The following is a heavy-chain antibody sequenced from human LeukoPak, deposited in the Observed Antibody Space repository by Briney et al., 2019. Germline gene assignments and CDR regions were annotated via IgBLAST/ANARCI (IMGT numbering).Heavy chain of an antibody. CDR1: GGSISSSNW. CDR2: IYHSGST. Sequence: SETLSLTCAVSGGSISSSNWWSWVRQPPGKGLEWIGEIYHSGSTNYNPSLKSRVTISVDTSKNQFSLKLSSVTAADTAVYYCARDRVVVVVAATPVGWFDPWGQGTLVTVSS. D-gene: IGHD2-15*01. CDR3: ARDRVVVVVAATPVGWFDP. V-gene: IGHV4-4*02. J-gene: IGHJ5*02.